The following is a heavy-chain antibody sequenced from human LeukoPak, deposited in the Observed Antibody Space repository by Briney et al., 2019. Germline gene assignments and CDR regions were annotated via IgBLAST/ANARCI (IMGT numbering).Heavy chain of an antibody. CDR3: ARDGEYSGGYFDY. J-gene: IGHJ4*02. CDR2: ISYDGSNK. D-gene: IGHD6-6*01. CDR1: GFTFSSYA. V-gene: IGHV3-30-3*01. Sequence: PGGSLRLSCTASGFTFSSYAMHWVRQAPGKGLEWVAVISYDGSNKYHADSVKGRFTISRDNSKNTLYLQMNSLRAEDTAVYYCARDGEYSGGYFDYWGQGTLVTVSS.